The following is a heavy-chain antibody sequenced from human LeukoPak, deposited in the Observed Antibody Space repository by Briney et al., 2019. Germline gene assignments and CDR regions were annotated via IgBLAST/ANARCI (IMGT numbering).Heavy chain of an antibody. CDR2: IYYGGST. J-gene: IGHJ4*02. CDR1: GGSISSSNYY. CDR3: ARYRRGGYGSGTYYWFDY. V-gene: IGHV4-39*01. D-gene: IGHD3-10*01. Sequence: SETLSPTCTVSGGSISSSNYYWGWIRQPPGKGLDYIGSIYYGGSTYYNPSLKSRVTISIDTSRNQFSLKLSSVTAADTAVYYCARYRRGGYGSGTYYWFDYWGQGTLVTVSS.